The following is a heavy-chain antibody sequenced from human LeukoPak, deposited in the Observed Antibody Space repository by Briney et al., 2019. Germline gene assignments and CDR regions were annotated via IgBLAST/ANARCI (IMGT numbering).Heavy chain of an antibody. CDR3: ARLWFGELGWFDP. V-gene: IGHV4-59*08. CDR1: GGSIRSYY. J-gene: IGHJ5*02. Sequence: ETLFLTCTVSGGSIRSYYWSWIRQPPGKGLEWIGYIYYSGSTNYNPSLKSRVTISVDTSKNQFSLKLSSVTAADTAVYYCARLWFGELGWFDPWGQGTLVTVSS. D-gene: IGHD3-10*01. CDR2: IYYSGST.